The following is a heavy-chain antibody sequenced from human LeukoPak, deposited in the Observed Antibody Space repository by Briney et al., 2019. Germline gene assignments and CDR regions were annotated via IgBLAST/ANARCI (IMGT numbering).Heavy chain of an antibody. CDR3: AREGGAPYYYGSGSFHYYYYGMDV. CDR2: INPNSGGT. V-gene: IGHV1-2*02. CDR1: GYTFTGYY. J-gene: IGHJ6*02. Sequence: ASVKVSFKASGYTFTGYYMHWVRQAPGQGLEWMGWINPNSGGTNYAQKFQGRVTMTRDTSISTAYMELSRLRSDDTAVYYCAREGGAPYYYGSGSFHYYYYGMDVWGQGTTVTVSS. D-gene: IGHD3-10*01.